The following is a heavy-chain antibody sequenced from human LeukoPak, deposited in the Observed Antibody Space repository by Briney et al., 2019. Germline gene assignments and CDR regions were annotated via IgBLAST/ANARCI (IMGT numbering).Heavy chain of an antibody. D-gene: IGHD6-6*01. CDR1: GGSISSGDYY. CDR2: IYYSGST. J-gene: IGHJ4*02. CDR3: ARHFAYSSSSYFDY. Sequence: PSETLSLPCTVSGGSISSGDYYWSWIRQPPGKGLEWIGYIYYSGSTYYNPSLKSRVTMFEDKSKNQFSLRLYSVTVADTAVYYCARHFAYSSSSYFDYWGQGSLVTVSS. V-gene: IGHV4-30-4*01.